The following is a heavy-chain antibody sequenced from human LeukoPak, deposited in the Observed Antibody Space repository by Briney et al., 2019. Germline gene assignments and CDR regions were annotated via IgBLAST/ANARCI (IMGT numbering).Heavy chain of an antibody. CDR3: ARGYYDFWSGYFDY. J-gene: IGHJ4*02. D-gene: IGHD3-3*01. Sequence: SETLSLTCAVYGGSFSGYYWSWIRQPPGKGLEWIGEINHSGSTNYNPSLKSRVTISVDTSKTQFSLKLSSVTAADTAVYYCARGYYDFWSGYFDYWGQGTLVTVSS. CDR1: GGSFSGYY. CDR2: INHSGST. V-gene: IGHV4-34*01.